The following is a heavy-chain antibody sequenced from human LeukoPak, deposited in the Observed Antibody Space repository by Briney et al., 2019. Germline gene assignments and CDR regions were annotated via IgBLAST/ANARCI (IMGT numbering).Heavy chain of an antibody. D-gene: IGHD6-6*01. Sequence: GGSLRLSCAASGFTFSSYAMHWVRQAPGKGLEWVAVISYDGSNKYYADSVKGRFTISRDNSKNTLYLQMNSLRAEDTAVYYCARERHEYSSSPVDYWGQGTLVTVSS. CDR1: GFTFSSYA. CDR3: ARERHEYSSSPVDY. J-gene: IGHJ4*02. CDR2: ISYDGSNK. V-gene: IGHV3-30*01.